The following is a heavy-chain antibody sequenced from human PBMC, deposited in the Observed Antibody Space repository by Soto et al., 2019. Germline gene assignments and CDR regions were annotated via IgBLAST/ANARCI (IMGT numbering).Heavy chain of an antibody. CDR2: ISGSGGST. CDR1: GFTFRNYG. V-gene: IGHV3-23*01. D-gene: IGHD3-16*01. CDR3: TKTHSNYVWWFDP. J-gene: IGHJ5*02. Sequence: GGSLRLSCAPSGFTFRNYGMSWVRQAPGKWLEWVSGISGSGGSTYYADSVTGRFTISRDNSKNTLYLQMNSLRVEDTAVYYCTKTHSNYVWWFDPWGQGXLVTVYS.